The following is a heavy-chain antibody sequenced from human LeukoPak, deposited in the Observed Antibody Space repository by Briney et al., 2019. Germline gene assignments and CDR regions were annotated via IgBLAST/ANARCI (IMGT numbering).Heavy chain of an antibody. CDR3: ARGRECSGGSCYYYYYGMDV. Sequence: SETLSLTCAVYGGSFSGYYWSWIRQPPGKGLEWIGEINHSGSTNYNPSLKSRVTISVDTSKNQFSLKLSSVTAADTAVYYCARGRECSGGSCYYYYYGMDVWDQGTTVTVSS. J-gene: IGHJ6*02. CDR2: INHSGST. D-gene: IGHD2-15*01. CDR1: GGSFSGYY. V-gene: IGHV4-34*01.